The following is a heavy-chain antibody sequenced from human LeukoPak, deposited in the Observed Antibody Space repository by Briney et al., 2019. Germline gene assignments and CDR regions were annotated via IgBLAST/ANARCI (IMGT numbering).Heavy chain of an antibody. V-gene: IGHV5-51*01. D-gene: IGHD4-17*01. CDR2: IYPGDSDT. CDR3: ASTLGYGDCAENAFDI. Sequence: GESLKISCKGSGYSFTSYWIGWVRQMPGKGLEWMGIIYPGDSDTRYSPSFQGQVTISADKSISTAYLQWSSLKASDTAMYYCASTLGYGDCAENAFDIWGQGTMVTVSS. J-gene: IGHJ3*02. CDR1: GYSFTSYW.